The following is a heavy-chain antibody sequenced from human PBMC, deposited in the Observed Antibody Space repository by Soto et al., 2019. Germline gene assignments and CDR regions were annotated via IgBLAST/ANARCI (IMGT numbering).Heavy chain of an antibody. D-gene: IGHD2-2*01. J-gene: IGHJ6*02. CDR2: IYSIGSS. Sequence: XXTLSLTFTVCGGSIRRSSYWGWIRQPPGKGLEWIGSIYSIGSSYYNPSLKGRVTISADTSKNQFSLNLISVTAADTAVYYCRRSSRYSTDVWGQGTTVTV. CDR1: GGSIRRSSY. CDR3: RRSSRYSTDV. V-gene: IGHV4-39*01.